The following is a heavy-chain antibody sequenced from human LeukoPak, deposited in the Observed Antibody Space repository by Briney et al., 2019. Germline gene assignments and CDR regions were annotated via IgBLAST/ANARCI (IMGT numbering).Heavy chain of an antibody. D-gene: IGHD3-22*01. V-gene: IGHV3-7*01. J-gene: IGHJ4*02. CDR3: ARDRWLPPSYFDS. Sequence: GGSLRLSCAASGFTLSSYWMSWVRQAPGKGLEWVANIKEDGSEKYYVDSVKGRFTISRDNAKNSLSLRMNSLRAEDTAVYYCARDRWLPPSYFDSWGQGTPVTVSS. CDR2: IKEDGSEK. CDR1: GFTLSSYW.